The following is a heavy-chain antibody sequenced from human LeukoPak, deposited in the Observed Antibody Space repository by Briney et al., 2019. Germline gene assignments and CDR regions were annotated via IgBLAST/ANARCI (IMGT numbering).Heavy chain of an antibody. V-gene: IGHV4-34*01. J-gene: IGHJ6*03. Sequence: PSETLSLTCAVYGGSFSGYYWSWIRQPPGKGLEWIGEISHSGSTNYNLSLKSRVTISVDTSKNQFSLKLSSVTAADTAVYYCARGLPSSYFYDYYMDVWGKGTTVTVSS. D-gene: IGHD6-13*01. CDR3: ARGLPSSYFYDYYMDV. CDR2: ISHSGST. CDR1: GGSFSGYY.